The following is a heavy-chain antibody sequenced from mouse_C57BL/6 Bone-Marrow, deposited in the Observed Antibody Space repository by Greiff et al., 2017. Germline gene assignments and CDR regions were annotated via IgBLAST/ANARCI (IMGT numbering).Heavy chain of an antibody. V-gene: IGHV5-17*01. J-gene: IGHJ3*01. Sequence: EVQLVESGGGLVKPGGSLKLSCAASGFTFSDYGMHWVRQAPEKGLEWVAYISSGSSSIYYADTVKGRFSISRDNAKNTLFLQLTSLRSEDTAMYYCARKDYDYDVPWFAYGGQGTLVTVSA. D-gene: IGHD2-4*01. CDR1: GFTFSDYG. CDR2: ISSGSSSI. CDR3: ARKDYDYDVPWFAY.